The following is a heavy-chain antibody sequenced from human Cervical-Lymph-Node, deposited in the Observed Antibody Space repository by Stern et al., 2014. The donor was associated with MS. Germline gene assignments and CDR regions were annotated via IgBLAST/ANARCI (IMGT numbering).Heavy chain of an antibody. CDR3: ARTLAGDFDY. CDR2: IYYSGST. D-gene: IGHD3-10*01. V-gene: IGHV4-39*01. J-gene: IGHJ4*02. CDR1: GGSISSSSYY. Sequence: QLQLQESGPGLVKPSETLSLTCTVSGGSISSSSYYWGWIRQPPGKGLEWIGGIYYSGSTYYNPSLKSRDTISVDTCKKPLSLKLSSVTAADTAVYYCARTLAGDFDYWGQGTLVTVSS.